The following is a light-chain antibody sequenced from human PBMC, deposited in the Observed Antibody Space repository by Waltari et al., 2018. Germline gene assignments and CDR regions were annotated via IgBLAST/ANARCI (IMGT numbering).Light chain of an antibody. J-gene: IGLJ7*01. CDR3: SSYAGSNNAV. Sequence: QSALTQPPSASGSPGQSITISCTGTSSDVGGYDYVSWYQQHPGKAPKLMIYEVSKRPSGVPDRFSGSKSGNTASLTVSGRQAEDEADYYCSSYAGSNNAVFGGGTHLTVL. CDR1: SSDVGGYDY. V-gene: IGLV2-8*01. CDR2: EVS.